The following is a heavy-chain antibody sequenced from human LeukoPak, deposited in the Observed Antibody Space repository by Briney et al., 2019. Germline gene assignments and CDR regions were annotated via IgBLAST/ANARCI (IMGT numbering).Heavy chain of an antibody. V-gene: IGHV4-61*02. CDR2: IYSPGTN. CDR1: AGSINSGDYY. J-gene: IGHJ3*02. D-gene: IGHD3-22*01. CDR3: ARGIGTSYDSSRDAFDI. Sequence: SETLSLTCAVSAGSINSGDYYWSWIRQPAGKGLEWIGRIYSPGTNYNYNPSLKSRVTISIDTSKNQFSLKLTSVTAADTAVYYCARGIGTSYDSSRDAFDIWGHGTMVTVSS.